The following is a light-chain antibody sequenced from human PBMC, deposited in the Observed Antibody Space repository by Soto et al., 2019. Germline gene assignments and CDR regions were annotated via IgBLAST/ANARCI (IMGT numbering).Light chain of an antibody. J-gene: IGKJ2*01. CDR1: QGIKNY. CDR3: QQYTTYPLT. Sequence: DIQMTQSPPSLSASVGDRVTITCRASQGIKNYLAWFQQKPGEAPKSLIYAASSLQSGVPSRFSGSGSGTYFTLTISSLQPEDFATYYCQQYTTYPLTFGRWTKLEIK. CDR2: AAS. V-gene: IGKV1-16*01.